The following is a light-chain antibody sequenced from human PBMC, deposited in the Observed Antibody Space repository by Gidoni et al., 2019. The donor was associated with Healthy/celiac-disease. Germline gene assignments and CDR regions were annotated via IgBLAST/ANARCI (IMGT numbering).Light chain of an antibody. J-gene: IGLJ2*01. CDR1: SSNMGNNY. CDR2: ENN. Sequence: QSVLTQPPSVSAAPDQKVTISCSGSSSNMGNNYVSWYQQLPGTAPKLLIYENNKRPSGIPDRFSGSKSGTSATLGITGLQTGDEADYYCGTWDSSLSAGVLGGGTKLTVL. V-gene: IGLV1-51*02. CDR3: GTWDSSLSAGV.